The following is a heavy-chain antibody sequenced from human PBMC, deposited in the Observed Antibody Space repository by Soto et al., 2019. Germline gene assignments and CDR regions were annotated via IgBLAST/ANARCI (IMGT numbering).Heavy chain of an antibody. Sequence: ASVKVSCKASGYTFTSYAMHWVRQAPGQRLEWMGWINAGNGNTKYSQKFQGRVTITRDTSASTAYMELSSLRSEDTAVYYCARENRIQLWRAHYYGMDVWGQGTTVTVSS. D-gene: IGHD5-18*01. CDR2: INAGNGNT. J-gene: IGHJ6*02. CDR3: ARENRIQLWRAHYYGMDV. CDR1: GYTFTSYA. V-gene: IGHV1-3*01.